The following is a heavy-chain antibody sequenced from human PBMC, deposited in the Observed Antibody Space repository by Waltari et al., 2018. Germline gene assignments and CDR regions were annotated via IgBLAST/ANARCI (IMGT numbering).Heavy chain of an antibody. J-gene: IGHJ5*02. CDR3: AREGIRVSNAVDP. CDR2: IYYSRST. D-gene: IGHD6-6*01. V-gene: IGHV4-59*01. Sequence: QVQLQESGPGLVKPSETLSLTCTVSGGSISSYYWSWIRQPPGKGLEWIGYIYYSRSTNYNPSLKSRVTISVDTSKNQFSLKLSSVTAADTAVYYCAREGIRVSNAVDPWGQGTLVTVSS. CDR1: GGSISSYY.